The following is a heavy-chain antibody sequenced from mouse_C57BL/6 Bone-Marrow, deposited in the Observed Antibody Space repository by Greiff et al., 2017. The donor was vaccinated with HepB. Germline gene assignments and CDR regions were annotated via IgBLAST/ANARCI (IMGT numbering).Heavy chain of an antibody. V-gene: IGHV3-6*01. CDR1: GYSITSGYY. J-gene: IGHJ4*01. Sequence: EVKVEESGPGLVKPSQSLSLTCSVTGYSITSGYYWNWIRQFPGNKLEWMGYISYDGSNNYNPSLKNRISITRDTSKNQFFLKLNSVTTEDTATYYCARGMVTTYAMDYWGQGTSVTVSS. D-gene: IGHD2-2*01. CDR2: ISYDGSN. CDR3: ARGMVTTYAMDY.